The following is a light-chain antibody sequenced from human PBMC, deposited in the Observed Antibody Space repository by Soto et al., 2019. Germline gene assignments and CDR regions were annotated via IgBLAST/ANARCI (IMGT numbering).Light chain of an antibody. CDR2: DVS. J-gene: IGLJ2*01. CDR1: SSDVGGYNY. V-gene: IGLV2-14*01. CDR3: SSYTSGSTLVV. Sequence: QSVLTQPASVSGSPGQSITISCTGTSSDVGGYNYVSWYQQHPGKAPKLMIYDVSNRPSEVSNRFSGSKSGNTASLTISGLQAEDEGNYYCSSYTSGSTLVVFGGGTKLT.